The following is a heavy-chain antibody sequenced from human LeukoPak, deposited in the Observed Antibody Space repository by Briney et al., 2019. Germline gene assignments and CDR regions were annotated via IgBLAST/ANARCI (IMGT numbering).Heavy chain of an antibody. V-gene: IGHV4-59*01. CDR2: IYSGGTT. Sequence: SSETLSLTCTVSGGSMSHCYWSWIRQPPGKGLEWVGYIYSGGTTDYNPSLKSRVTISVDTSTQQFSLKLSSVTAADTAVYYCARRDTALATDYFDYWGQGLLVTVSS. J-gene: IGHJ4*02. D-gene: IGHD5-18*01. CDR1: GGSMSHCY. CDR3: ARRDTALATDYFDY.